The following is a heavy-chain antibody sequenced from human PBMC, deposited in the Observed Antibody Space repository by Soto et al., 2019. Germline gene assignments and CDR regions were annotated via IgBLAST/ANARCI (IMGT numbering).Heavy chain of an antibody. CDR1: SGSISSSNW. J-gene: IGHJ6*02. V-gene: IGHV4-4*02. CDR3: AGLISNYGSIYYYGMDV. Sequence: SETLSLTCAVSSGSISSSNWWSWVRQPPGKGLEWIGEIYHSGSTNYNPSLKSRVTISVDKSKNQFSLKLSSVTAADTAVYYCAGLISNYGSIYYYGMDVWGQGTTVTVSS. CDR2: IYHSGST. D-gene: IGHD4-4*01.